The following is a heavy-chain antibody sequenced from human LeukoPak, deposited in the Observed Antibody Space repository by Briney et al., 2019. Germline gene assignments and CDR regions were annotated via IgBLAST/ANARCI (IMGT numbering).Heavy chain of an antibody. CDR3: ARETAYYYYYYMDV. CDR1: GFTFSSYG. J-gene: IGHJ6*03. Sequence: GGSLRLSCAASGFTFSSYGMHWVRQAAGRGLEWVAFIRNDGSNKYYADSVKGRFTISRDNSKNTLYLQMNSLRAEDTAVYYCARETAYYYYYYMDVWGKGTTVTVSS. V-gene: IGHV3-30*02. CDR2: IRNDGSNK.